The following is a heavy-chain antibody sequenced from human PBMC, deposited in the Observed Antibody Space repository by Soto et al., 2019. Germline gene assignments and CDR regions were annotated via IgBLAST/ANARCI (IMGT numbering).Heavy chain of an antibody. Sequence: SGPTLVNPTQTLTLTCTFSGFSLSTSGMCVSWIRQPPGKALEWLALIDWDDDKYYSTSLKTRLTISKDTSKNQVVLTMTIMDPVDTAPYYCARIAGQQLAFDYGGQGTLIAGS. J-gene: IGHJ4*02. CDR3: ARIAGQQLAFDY. V-gene: IGHV2-70*01. D-gene: IGHD6-13*01. CDR1: GFSLSTSGMC. CDR2: IDWDDDK.